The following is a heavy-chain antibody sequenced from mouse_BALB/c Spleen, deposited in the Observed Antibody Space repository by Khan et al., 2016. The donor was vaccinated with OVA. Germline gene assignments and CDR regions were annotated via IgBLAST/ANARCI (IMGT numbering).Heavy chain of an antibody. V-gene: IGHV3-2*02. CDR3: ARANYYWYYFDY. J-gene: IGHJ2*01. CDR1: GYSITSGYA. CDR2: ISYSDVT. D-gene: IGHD1-1*01. Sequence: EVQLVESGPGLVKPSQSLSLTCTVTGYSITSGYAWNWIRQFPGNKLEWMGYISYSDVTNYNLSLKNRISLTRDTSKNQFFLQLNSVTTEDTATYYCARANYYWYYFDYWGQGTTLTVSS.